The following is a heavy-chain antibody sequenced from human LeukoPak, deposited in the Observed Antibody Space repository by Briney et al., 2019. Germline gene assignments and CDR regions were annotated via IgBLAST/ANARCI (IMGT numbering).Heavy chain of an antibody. CDR3: ARGGVTMVRGVIILPYYYGMDV. J-gene: IGHJ6*04. CDR1: GYTFTGCY. V-gene: IGHV1-2*04. CDR2: INPNSGGT. D-gene: IGHD3-10*01. Sequence: ASVKVSCKASGYTFTGCYMHWVRQAPGQGLEWMGWINPNSGGTNYAQKFQGWVTMTRDTSISTAYMELSRLRSDDTAVYYCARGGVTMVRGVIILPYYYGMDVWGKGTTVTVSS.